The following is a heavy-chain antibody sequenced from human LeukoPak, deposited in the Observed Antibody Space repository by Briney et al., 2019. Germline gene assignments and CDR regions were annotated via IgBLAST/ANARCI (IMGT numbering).Heavy chain of an antibody. J-gene: IGHJ4*02. CDR1: GFTFSSHG. CDR2: ISDDGRTE. CDR3: TKEGATVSRYNFDY. Sequence: GGSLRLSCAASGFTFSSHGMHWVRQAPGKGLEWVAVISDDGRTEYYADSVKGRFTISRDNSKNTVSLQMNSLRDDDTAVFYCTKEGATVSRYNFDYWGQGTLVTVSS. D-gene: IGHD2-15*01. V-gene: IGHV3-30*18.